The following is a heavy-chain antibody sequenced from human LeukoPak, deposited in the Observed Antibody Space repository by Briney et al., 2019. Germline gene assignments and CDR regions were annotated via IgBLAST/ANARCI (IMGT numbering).Heavy chain of an antibody. Sequence: PGRSLRLSCAASGFTFSNYGMHWVRQAPGKGLEWVTVIWYDGSNRYYADSVKGRFTISRDNSKNTLYLQMNSLRGEDTAMCYCAKEYCSSTSCYIFDYWGQGTLVTVSS. CDR3: AKEYCSSTSCYIFDY. CDR1: GFTFSNYG. J-gene: IGHJ4*02. CDR2: IWYDGSNR. D-gene: IGHD2-2*02. V-gene: IGHV3-33*06.